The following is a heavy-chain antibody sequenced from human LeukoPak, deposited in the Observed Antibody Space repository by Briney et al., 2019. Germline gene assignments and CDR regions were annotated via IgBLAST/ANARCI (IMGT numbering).Heavy chain of an antibody. V-gene: IGHV3-21*01. CDR3: ARDRPTGAPRAFVVE. D-gene: IGHD2-15*01. Sequence: KTGGSLRLSCTASGFTFRTYAMTWVRQAPGRGLEGISSMSSGSSYIYYADSVRGRFTISRDNAKHALSLEMNNLRDEYTAMYYCARDRPTGAPRAFVVEWAQGTLVTVSS. CDR2: MSSGSSYI. CDR1: GFTFRTYA. J-gene: IGHJ4*02.